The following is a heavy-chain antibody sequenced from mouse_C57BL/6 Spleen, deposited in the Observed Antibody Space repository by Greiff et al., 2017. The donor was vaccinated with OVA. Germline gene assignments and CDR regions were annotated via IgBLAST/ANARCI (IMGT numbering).Heavy chain of an antibody. CDR3: ARSDGSSSHWYFDV. D-gene: IGHD1-1*01. CDR2: IFPGSGST. Sequence: QVQLQQSGPELVKPGASVKISCKASGYTFTDYYINWVKQRPGQGLEWIGWIFPGSGSTYYNEKFKGKATLTVDKSSSTAYMLLSSLTSEDSAVYFCARSDGSSSHWYFDVWGTGTTVTVSS. CDR1: GYTFTDYY. J-gene: IGHJ1*03. V-gene: IGHV1-75*01.